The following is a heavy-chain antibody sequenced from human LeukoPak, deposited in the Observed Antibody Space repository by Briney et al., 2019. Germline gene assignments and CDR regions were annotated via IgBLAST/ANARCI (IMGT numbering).Heavy chain of an antibody. CDR3: ARENSIAVAGPFDY. CDR1: GYSFTSYD. Sequence: APVKVSCKTAGYSFTSYDVNWVRQALGQGLEWMGWIYPNSGGTNYAQKFQGRVTMTRDTSISTAYMELSRLRSDDTAVYYCARENSIAVAGPFDYWGQGTLVTVSS. V-gene: IGHV1-2*02. CDR2: IYPNSGGT. J-gene: IGHJ4*02. D-gene: IGHD6-19*01.